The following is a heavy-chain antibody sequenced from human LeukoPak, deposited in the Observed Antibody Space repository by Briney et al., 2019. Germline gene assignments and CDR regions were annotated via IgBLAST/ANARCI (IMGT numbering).Heavy chain of an antibody. Sequence: SETLSLACAVYGGSFSGYYWSWIRQPPGKGLEWIGEINHSGSTNYNPSLKSRVTISVDTSKKQFSLKLSSVTAADTAVYYCARGGIAIFGATRAHRNWFDPWGQGTLVTVSS. D-gene: IGHD3-3*01. CDR3: ARGGIAIFGATRAHRNWFDP. V-gene: IGHV4-34*01. CDR2: INHSGST. J-gene: IGHJ5*02. CDR1: GGSFSGYY.